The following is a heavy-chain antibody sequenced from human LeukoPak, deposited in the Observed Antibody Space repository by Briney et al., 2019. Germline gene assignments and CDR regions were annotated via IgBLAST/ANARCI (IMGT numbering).Heavy chain of an antibody. CDR1: GFTFSTYG. V-gene: IGHV3-33*01. CDR3: ASVGIGYYDILTVHRAYFDY. D-gene: IGHD3-9*01. J-gene: IGHJ4*02. CDR2: IWYDGSNK. Sequence: PGGSLRLSCAASGFTFSTYGMHWVRQAPGKGLEWVAIIWYDGSNKYYGDSVKGRFTISRDNSKNTLYLQMNSLRAEDTAVYYCASVGIGYYDILTVHRAYFDYWGQGTLVTVSS.